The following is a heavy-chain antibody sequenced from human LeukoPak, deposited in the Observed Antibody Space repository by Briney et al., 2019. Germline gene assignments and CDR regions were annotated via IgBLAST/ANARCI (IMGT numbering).Heavy chain of an antibody. CDR3: ARGCSSTTCYTSGFDY. D-gene: IGHD2-2*02. CDR1: GYTFTVYY. CDR2: ISPNSGGT. J-gene: IGHJ4*02. V-gene: IGHV1-2*02. Sequence: ASVKVSCKASGYTFTVYYIHWVRQAPGQGLEWMGWISPNSGGTNYAQKFQGRVTMARDTSISTAYMELSSLRSDDTAVYYCARGCSSTTCYTSGFDYWGQGTLVTVSS.